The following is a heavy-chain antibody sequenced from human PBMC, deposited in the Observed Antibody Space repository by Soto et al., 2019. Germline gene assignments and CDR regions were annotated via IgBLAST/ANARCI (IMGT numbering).Heavy chain of an antibody. CDR2: ISGSGGST. Sequence: GGSLRLSCAASGFTFSNYAVTWVRQAPGKGLEWVSTISGSGGSTYYADSVKGRFTISRDNSKNTLYLQMNSLRAEDTAVYYCAKGGYIFAYEWGQGALVTVSS. CDR1: GFTFSNYA. CDR3: AKGGYIFAYE. D-gene: IGHD5-18*01. J-gene: IGHJ4*02. V-gene: IGHV3-23*01.